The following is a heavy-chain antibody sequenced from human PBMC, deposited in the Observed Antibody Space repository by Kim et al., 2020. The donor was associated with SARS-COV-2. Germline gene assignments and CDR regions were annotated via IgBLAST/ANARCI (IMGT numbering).Heavy chain of an antibody. D-gene: IGHD5-12*01. V-gene: IGHV3-13*01. J-gene: IGHJ3*02. CDR2: IGTAGDT. Sequence: GGSLRLSCAASGFTFSSYDMHWVRQATGKGLEWVSAIGTAGDTYYPGSVKGRFTISRENAKNSLYLQMNSLRAGDTAVYYCARGKGRDGYNLAEDAFDIWGQGTMVTVSS. CDR3: ARGKGRDGYNLAEDAFDI. CDR1: GFTFSSYD.